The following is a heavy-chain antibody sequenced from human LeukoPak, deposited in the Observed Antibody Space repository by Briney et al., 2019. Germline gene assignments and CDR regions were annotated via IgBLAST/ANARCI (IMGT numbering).Heavy chain of an antibody. Sequence: SETLSLTCAVEFGSFSCYYWSSIRQPPGNGLDCLWEINHSGSTNYNPSLKSRVTISVDTSKNQFSLKLSSVTAADTAVYYCARRLYQLLIRYNWFDPWGQGTLVTVSS. CDR2: INHSGST. CDR3: ARRLYQLLIRYNWFDP. CDR1: FGSFSCYY. D-gene: IGHD2-2*01. V-gene: IGHV4-34*01. J-gene: IGHJ5*02.